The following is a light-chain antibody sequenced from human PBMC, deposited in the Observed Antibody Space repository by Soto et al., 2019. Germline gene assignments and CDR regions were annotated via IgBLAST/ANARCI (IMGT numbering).Light chain of an antibody. Sequence: EIVMTQSPAILSVSPGERATLSCRASQSVSSNLAWYQQKPGQAPRLLIYGASTRATGIPARFSGSGSGTEFTLTISSLQSEDVAVYYCQQYNNWPSLTFGGGTKVEIK. CDR3: QQYNNWPSLT. V-gene: IGKV3-15*01. J-gene: IGKJ4*01. CDR2: GAS. CDR1: QSVSSN.